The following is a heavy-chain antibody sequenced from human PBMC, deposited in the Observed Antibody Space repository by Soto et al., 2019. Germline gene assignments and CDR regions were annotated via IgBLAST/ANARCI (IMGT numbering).Heavy chain of an antibody. CDR3: ARVERGTATTVVDAFDI. V-gene: IGHV4-34*01. CDR2: MSHSGGT. D-gene: IGHD1-1*01. CDR1: GGFVSSGNYY. J-gene: IGHJ3*02. Sequence: EQLQQWGAGLSKPSETLSLTCAVYGGFVSSGNYYWSWIRQPPGKGLEWIGEMSHSGGTHFNPSLKSRVTISVDTSKNQFSLKMSSVTAADTALYYCARVERGTATTVVDAFDIWGPGTMVTVSS.